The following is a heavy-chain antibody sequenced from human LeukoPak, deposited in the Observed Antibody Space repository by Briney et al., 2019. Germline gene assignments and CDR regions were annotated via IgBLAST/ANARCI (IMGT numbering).Heavy chain of an antibody. CDR1: GYTFTSYA. CDR2: INAGNGNT. D-gene: IGHD2-2*01. Sequence: GASVNVSCKASGYTFTSYAMHWVRQAPGQRLEWMGCINAGNGNTKYSQKFQGRVTITRDTSESTAYMELSSLRSEDTAVSYCARGGMPAGWFDPWGQGTLVTVSS. CDR3: ARGGMPAGWFDP. V-gene: IGHV1-3*01. J-gene: IGHJ5*02.